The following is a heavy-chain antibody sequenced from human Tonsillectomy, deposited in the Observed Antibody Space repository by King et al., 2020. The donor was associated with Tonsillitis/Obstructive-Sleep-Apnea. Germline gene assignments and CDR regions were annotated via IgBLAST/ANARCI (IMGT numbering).Heavy chain of an antibody. CDR3: ARDRWLGNDAFDS. V-gene: IGHV1-18*01. CDR2: ISAFNGDT. J-gene: IGHJ3*02. CDR1: GYTFTSYG. D-gene: IGHD3-22*01. Sequence: VQLVESGAEVKKPGASVKVSCKASGYTFTSYGISWVRQAPGQGLEWMGWISAFNGDTNYAQKLKGRVTMTTDTSTSTAYMELRSLRADDTAVYYCARDRWLGNDAFDSWGQGTMVTVSS.